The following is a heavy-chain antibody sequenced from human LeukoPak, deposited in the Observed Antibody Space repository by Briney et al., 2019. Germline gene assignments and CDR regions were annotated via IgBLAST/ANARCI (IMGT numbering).Heavy chain of an antibody. CDR2: IWYDGSNK. CDR3: ARGSGYYYRYSDY. D-gene: IGHD3-22*01. CDR1: GFTFSSYG. Sequence: GGSLRLSCAASGFTFSSYGMHWVRQAPGKGLEWVAVIWYDGSNKYYADSVKGRFTISRDNSKNTLYLQMNSLRAEDTAVYYCARGSGYYYRYSDYWGQGTLVTVSS. J-gene: IGHJ4*02. V-gene: IGHV3-33*01.